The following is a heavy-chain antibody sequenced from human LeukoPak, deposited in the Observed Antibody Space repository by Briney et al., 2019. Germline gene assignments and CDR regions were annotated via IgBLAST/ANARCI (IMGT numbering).Heavy chain of an antibody. CDR3: DRDVSGDY. CDR2: SRNKANSYST. Sequence: GGSLRLSCAASGFTLNDYYIDWVRQAPGEGLEWVGRSRNKANSYSTDYAASVKGRFVISRGDSNKSVYLQMNSVKTEDTAVYYCDRDVSGDYWGQGTLVTVSS. V-gene: IGHV3-72*01. CDR1: GFTLNDYY. D-gene: IGHD6-25*01. J-gene: IGHJ4*02.